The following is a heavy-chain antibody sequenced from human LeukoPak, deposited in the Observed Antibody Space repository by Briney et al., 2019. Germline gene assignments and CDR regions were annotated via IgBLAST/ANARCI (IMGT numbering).Heavy chain of an antibody. Sequence: PGGSLRLSCAASGFTFSSYWMHWVRQVPGKGLEWVSGISGDGDITYYADSVKGRFTISRDNSKSMLYLEMNSLRAEDTAVYYCAKVVPVAILDVHFDHWGQGALVTVSS. V-gene: IGHV3-23*01. J-gene: IGHJ4*02. CDR3: AKVVPVAILDVHFDH. D-gene: IGHD2-2*02. CDR1: GFTFSSYW. CDR2: ISGDGDIT.